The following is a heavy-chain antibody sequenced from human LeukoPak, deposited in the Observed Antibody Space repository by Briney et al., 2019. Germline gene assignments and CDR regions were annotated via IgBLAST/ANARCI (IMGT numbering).Heavy chain of an antibody. Sequence: PGGSLRLSCVASGITFSRHWMKWVRQAPGKGLEWVANIKQDGSEKFYVDPVKGRFTISRDNAKNSLYLQMTSLRPEDTALYYCAGGTGWLIDSWGQGTLVTVSS. J-gene: IGHJ4*02. CDR1: GITFSRHW. V-gene: IGHV3-7*01. CDR3: AGGTGWLIDS. CDR2: IKQDGSEK. D-gene: IGHD3-9*01.